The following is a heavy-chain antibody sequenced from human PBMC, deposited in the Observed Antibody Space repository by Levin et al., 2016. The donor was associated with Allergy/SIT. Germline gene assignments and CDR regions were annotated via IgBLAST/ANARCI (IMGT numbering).Heavy chain of an antibody. D-gene: IGHD2-8*01. J-gene: IGHJ2*01. Sequence: SETLSLTCAVYGGSFSGYYWSWIRQPPGKGLEWIGEINHSGSTNYNPSLKSRVTISVDTSKNQFSLKLSSVTAADTAVYYCARERFKQVSGMVYAIFPDDRYWYFDLWGRGTLVTVSS. CDR1: GGSFSGYY. V-gene: IGHV4-34*01. CDR2: INHSGST. CDR3: ARERFKQVSGMVYAIFPDDRYWYFDL.